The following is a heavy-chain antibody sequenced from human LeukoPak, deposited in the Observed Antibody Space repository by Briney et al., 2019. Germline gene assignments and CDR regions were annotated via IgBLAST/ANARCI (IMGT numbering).Heavy chain of an antibody. CDR1: GFTFSDSA. Sequence: GGSLRLSCAASGFTFSDSAMSWVRQAPGKGLEWVSGISGRGDKTYYADSVKGRFTISRDNSKNMVYLQVDSLRVEDTAIYYCGKPTTGYSSGRYPGWPVDYWGQGTLVTVSS. D-gene: IGHD6-19*01. J-gene: IGHJ4*02. V-gene: IGHV3-23*01. CDR3: GKPTTGYSSGRYPGWPVDY. CDR2: ISGRGDKT.